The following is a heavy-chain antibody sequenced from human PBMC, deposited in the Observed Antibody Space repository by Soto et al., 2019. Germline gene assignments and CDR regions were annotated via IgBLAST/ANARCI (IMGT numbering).Heavy chain of an antibody. CDR3: AKAGYSSGWIDY. CDR2: ISYDGSNK. D-gene: IGHD6-19*01. J-gene: IGHJ4*02. CDR1: GFTFSSYG. V-gene: IGHV3-30*18. Sequence: QAQLVESGGGVVQPGRSLRLSCAASGFTFSSYGMHWVRQAPGKGLEWVAVISYDGSNKYYADSVKGRFTISRDNSKNTLYLQMNSLRAEDTAVYYCAKAGYSSGWIDYWGQGTLVTVSS.